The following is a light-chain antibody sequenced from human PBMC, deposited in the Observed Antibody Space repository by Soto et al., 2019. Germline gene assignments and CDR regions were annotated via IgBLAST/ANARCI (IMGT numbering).Light chain of an antibody. J-gene: IGKJ1*01. V-gene: IGKV1-5*03. CDR2: KTS. CDR3: QQYHSYWT. CDR1: QSISNW. Sequence: DIPMTQSPSTLSASVGDRVTITCRASQSISNWLAWYQQKPGKAPKLLIYKTSSLESGVPARFSGSGSGTEFTLTISSLQPDDFATYYCQQYHSYWTFGQGTKVDVK.